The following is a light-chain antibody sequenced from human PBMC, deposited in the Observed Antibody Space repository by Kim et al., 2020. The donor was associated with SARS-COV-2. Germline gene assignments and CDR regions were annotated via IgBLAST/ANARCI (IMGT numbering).Light chain of an antibody. CDR2: QER. CDR1: NLGDKY. CDR3: QAWDSSTVV. J-gene: IGLJ2*01. Sequence: SYELTQPPSVSVSPGQTASISCSGDNLGDKYACWYQQKPGQSPVLLIFQERKRPSGIPERFSGSNSGNTATLTISGTQAVDEADYYCQAWDSSTVVFGGGTQLTVL. V-gene: IGLV3-1*01.